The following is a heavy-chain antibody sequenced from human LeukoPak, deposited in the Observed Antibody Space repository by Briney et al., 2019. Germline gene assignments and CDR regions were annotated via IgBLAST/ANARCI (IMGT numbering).Heavy chain of an antibody. V-gene: IGHV3-23*01. Sequence: GGSLRLSCAASGFTFSSYAMSWVRQAPGKGLEWVSAISGSGGSTYYADSVKGRFTISRDNSKNTLYLQMNSLRAEGTAVYYCAKDLDDSSGYDWFDPWGQGTLVTVSS. CDR2: ISGSGGST. J-gene: IGHJ5*02. D-gene: IGHD3-22*01. CDR1: GFTFSSYA. CDR3: AKDLDDSSGYDWFDP.